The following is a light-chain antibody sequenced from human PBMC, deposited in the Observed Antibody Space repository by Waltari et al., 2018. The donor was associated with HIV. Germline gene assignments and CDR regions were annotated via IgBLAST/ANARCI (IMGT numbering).Light chain of an antibody. CDR2: GNT. Sequence: QSVLTQPPSVSGAPGQRVTISCTGSSSNIGAGYDVHWYQQFPGTAPKVLIYGNTYRPSGVPDRFSVSKSGSSASLLITGLQAEDDADYYCQSYDISLSGWVFGGGTKLTVL. CDR1: SSNIGAGYD. V-gene: IGLV1-40*01. J-gene: IGLJ3*02. CDR3: QSYDISLSGWV.